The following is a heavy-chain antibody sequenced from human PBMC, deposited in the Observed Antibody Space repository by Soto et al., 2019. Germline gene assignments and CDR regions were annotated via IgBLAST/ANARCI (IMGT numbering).Heavy chain of an antibody. CDR3: ARDFTDSSGPTLGMDV. Sequence: QVQLQESGPGLVKPSQTLSLTCTVSGGSISSGGYYWSWIRQHPGKGLEWIGYIYYSGSTYYNPSLKSRSTISIDTSKDQFSLKQSSVTAADTAVYYCARDFTDSSGPTLGMDVWGQGTTVTVSS. CDR1: GGSISSGGYY. J-gene: IGHJ6*02. D-gene: IGHD6-19*01. V-gene: IGHV4-31*03. CDR2: IYYSGST.